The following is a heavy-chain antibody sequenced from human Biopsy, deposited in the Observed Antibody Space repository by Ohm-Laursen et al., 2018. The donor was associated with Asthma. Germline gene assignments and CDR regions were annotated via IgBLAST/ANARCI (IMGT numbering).Heavy chain of an antibody. V-gene: IGHV1-69*13. D-gene: IGHD3-16*01. CDR1: GGTFNYA. CDR3: ARDQGDFWFFDL. J-gene: IGHJ2*01. Sequence: ASVKVSCNASGGTFNYAITWVPQAPGQGLEWMGGIIPIFGTTNYAQKFKGRVTITADESSSTAYMELSSLRSEDTAVYYCARDQGDFWFFDLWGRGSLVTVSS. CDR2: IIPIFGTT.